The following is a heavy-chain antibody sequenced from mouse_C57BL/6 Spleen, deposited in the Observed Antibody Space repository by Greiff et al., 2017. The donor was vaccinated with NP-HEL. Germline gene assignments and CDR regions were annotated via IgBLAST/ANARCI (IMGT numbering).Heavy chain of an antibody. Sequence: QVQLQQSGAELARPGASVKMSCKASGYTFTSYTMHWVNQRPGQGLEWIGYINPSSGYTKYNQKFKDKATLTADKSSSTAYMQLSSLTSEDSAVYYCARGFYAMDYWGQGTSVTVSS. CDR1: GYTFTSYT. CDR3: ARGFYAMDY. J-gene: IGHJ4*01. V-gene: IGHV1-4*01. CDR2: INPSSGYT.